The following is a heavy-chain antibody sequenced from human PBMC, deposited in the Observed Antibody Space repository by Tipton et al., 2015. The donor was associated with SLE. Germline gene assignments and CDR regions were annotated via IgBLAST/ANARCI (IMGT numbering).Heavy chain of an antibody. CDR3: ARQVGYDYAGY. D-gene: IGHD5-12*01. CDR2: IDETGST. Sequence: TLSLTCTVFGGSLNGFSWTWVRQPPGKGLEWIGEIDETGSTHYNPSLKTRVTISIDTSKNQFSLKLSSVTAADTAVYYCARQVGYDYAGYWGQGTLVTVSS. J-gene: IGHJ4*02. V-gene: IGHV4-34*01. CDR1: GGSLNGFS.